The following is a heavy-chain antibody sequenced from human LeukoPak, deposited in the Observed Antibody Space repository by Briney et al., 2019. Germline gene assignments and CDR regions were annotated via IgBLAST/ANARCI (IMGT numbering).Heavy chain of an antibody. CDR1: GFTFSSYA. CDR2: ISGSGGST. D-gene: IGHD2-15*01. J-gene: IGHJ4*02. V-gene: IGHV3-23*01. CDR3: AKDRPIVVVVAANKPADY. Sequence: GGSLRLSCAASGFTFSSYAMSWVRQAPGKGLEWVSAISGSGGSTYYADSVKGRFTISRDNSKNTLYLQMNSLRAEDTAVYYCAKDRPIVVVVAANKPADYWGQGTLVTVPS.